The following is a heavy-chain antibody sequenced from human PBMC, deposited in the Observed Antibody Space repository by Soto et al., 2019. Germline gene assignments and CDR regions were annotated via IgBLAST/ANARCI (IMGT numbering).Heavy chain of an antibody. CDR2: VNPSGGHT. J-gene: IGHJ4*02. CDR1: GDTFTNYY. CDR3: ARGVHVVVVTAAFDY. Sequence: QVQLMQSGAEVKKPGASVKVSCKASGDTFTNYYIHWVRQAPGQGLEWMGTVNPSGGHTTYSQNFLGRVTLTRDTSTSTLYMELTTLTSYDTAVYYCARGVHVVVVTAAFDYWGQGTLVTVSS. D-gene: IGHD2-21*02. V-gene: IGHV1-46*01.